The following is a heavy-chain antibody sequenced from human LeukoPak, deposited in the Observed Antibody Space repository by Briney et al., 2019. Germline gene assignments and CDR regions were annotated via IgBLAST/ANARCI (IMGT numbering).Heavy chain of an antibody. Sequence: PGGSLRLSCAASGFTFSNYWMSWVRQAPGKGLEWVANIKQDGSEKYYVDSVKGRFTISRDNAKNSLYLEMNSLRAEDTAVYYCASGLRNYYYYYSGMDVWGQGSTVTVSS. CDR2: IKQDGSEK. V-gene: IGHV3-7*01. J-gene: IGHJ6*02. D-gene: IGHD3-16*01. CDR3: ASGLRNYYYYYSGMDV. CDR1: GFTFSNYW.